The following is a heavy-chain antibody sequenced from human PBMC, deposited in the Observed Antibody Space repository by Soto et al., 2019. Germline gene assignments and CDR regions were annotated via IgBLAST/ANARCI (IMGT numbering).Heavy chain of an antibody. CDR3: ATGRPQGPSGPYSYYYGMDV. J-gene: IGHJ6*02. CDR1: GGSFSGYY. Sequence: SETLSLTCAVYGGSFSGYYWSWIRQPPGKGLEWIGEINHSGSTNYNPSLKSRVTISVDTSKNQFSLKMRSVTAADTAVYYCATGRPQGPSGPYSYYYGMDVWGQGTTVTVSS. D-gene: IGHD3-3*01. V-gene: IGHV4-34*01. CDR2: INHSGST.